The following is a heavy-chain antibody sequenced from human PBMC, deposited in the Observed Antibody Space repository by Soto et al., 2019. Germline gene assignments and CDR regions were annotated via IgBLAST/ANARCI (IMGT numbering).Heavy chain of an antibody. CDR3: ARVYYDFWSGTETYAFDI. CDR1: GGTFSSYA. J-gene: IGHJ3*02. CDR2: IIPIFGTA. D-gene: IGHD3-3*01. V-gene: IGHV1-69*06. Sequence: QVQLVQSGAEVKKPGSSVKVSCKASGGTFSSYAISWVRQAPGQGLEWMGGIIPIFGTANYAQKFQGRVTITADKSTSTAYMELSSLRSEDTAVYYCARVYYDFWSGTETYAFDIWGQGTMVTVSS.